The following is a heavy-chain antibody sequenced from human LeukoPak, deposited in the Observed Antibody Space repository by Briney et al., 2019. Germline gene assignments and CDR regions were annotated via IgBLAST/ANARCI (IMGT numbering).Heavy chain of an antibody. D-gene: IGHD3-10*01. CDR3: ARDYYGSGSRSDAFDI. CDR2: INPNSGGT. CDR1: GYSFTGYY. J-gene: IGHJ3*02. Sequence: VSVKVSCKTSGYSFTGYYMHWVRQAPGQGLEWMGWINPNSGGTNYAQKFQGRVTMTRDTSISTAYMELSRLRSDDTAVYYCARDYYGSGSRSDAFDIWGQGTMVTVSS. V-gene: IGHV1-2*02.